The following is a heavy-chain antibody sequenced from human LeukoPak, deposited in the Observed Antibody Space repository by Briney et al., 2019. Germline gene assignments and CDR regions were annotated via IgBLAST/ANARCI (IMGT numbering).Heavy chain of an antibody. CDR2: INPSGGST. J-gene: IGHJ4*02. CDR3: ATSLPIYDYVWGSYRPLEY. CDR1: GYTFTSYY. V-gene: IGHV1-46*01. D-gene: IGHD3-16*02. Sequence: ASVKVSCKASGYTFTSYYMHWVRQAPGQGLEWMGIINPSGGSTSYAQKFQGRVTMTRDTSTSTVYMELSSLRSEDTAVYYCATSLPIYDYVWGSYRPLEYWGQGTLVTVSS.